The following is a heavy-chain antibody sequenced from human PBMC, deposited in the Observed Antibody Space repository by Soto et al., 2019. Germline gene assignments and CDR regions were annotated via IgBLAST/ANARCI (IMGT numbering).Heavy chain of an antibody. CDR3: ARSLSVDTAMVYGY. Sequence: QVQLQESGPGLVKPSQTLSLTCTVSGGSISSGGYYWSWIRQHPGKGLEWIGYIYYSGSTSYNPALKSRVTISEDTSKNQFSLKLSSVTAADTAVYYCARSLSVDTAMVYGYWGQGTLVTVSS. CDR2: IYYSGST. V-gene: IGHV4-31*03. CDR1: GGSISSGGYY. D-gene: IGHD5-18*01. J-gene: IGHJ4*02.